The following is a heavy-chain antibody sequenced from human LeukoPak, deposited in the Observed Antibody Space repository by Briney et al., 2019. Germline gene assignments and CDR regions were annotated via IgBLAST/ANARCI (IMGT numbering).Heavy chain of an antibody. V-gene: IGHV5-51*01. Sequence: GESLKISCKGSGYSFTSYWIGWVRQMPGKGLEWMGIIYPGDSDTRYSPSFQGQVTISADKSISTAYLQWGSLKASDTAMYYCARQYSSSWYRKDVFDIWGQGKMVPVSS. CDR3: ARQYSSSWYRKDVFDI. J-gene: IGHJ3*02. CDR2: IYPGDSDT. D-gene: IGHD6-13*01. CDR1: GYSFTSYW.